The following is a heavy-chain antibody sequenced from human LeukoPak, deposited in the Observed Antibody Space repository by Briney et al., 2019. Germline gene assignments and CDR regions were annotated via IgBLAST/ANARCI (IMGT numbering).Heavy chain of an antibody. V-gene: IGHV3-30-3*01. J-gene: IGHJ4*02. CDR3: ARVKGSYSSDY. CDR1: GFTFSSYA. Sequence: GGSLRLSCAASGFTFSSYAMHCVCQAPGKGLGWVAVISYDGSNKYYADSVKGRFTISRDNAKNSLYLQMNSLRAEDTAVYYCARVKGSYSSDYWGQGTLVTVSS. D-gene: IGHD2-15*01. CDR2: ISYDGSNK.